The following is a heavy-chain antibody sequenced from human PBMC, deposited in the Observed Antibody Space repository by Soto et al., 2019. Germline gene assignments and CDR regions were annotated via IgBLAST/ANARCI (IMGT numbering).Heavy chain of an antibody. Sequence: PSETLSLTCTVSGGSISSSSYYWGWIRQPPGKGLEWIGSIYYSGSTYYNPSLKSRVTISVDTSKNQFSLKLSSVTAADTAVYYCARSTHIAVAGTGYWGQGTLVTVS. CDR3: ARSTHIAVAGTGY. D-gene: IGHD6-19*01. V-gene: IGHV4-39*01. CDR2: IYYSGST. CDR1: GGSISSSSYY. J-gene: IGHJ4*02.